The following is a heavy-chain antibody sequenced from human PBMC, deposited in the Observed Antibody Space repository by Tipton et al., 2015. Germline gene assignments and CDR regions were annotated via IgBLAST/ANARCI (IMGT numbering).Heavy chain of an antibody. CDR3: ARHVFIQGSWYQWFDP. J-gene: IGHJ5*02. CDR1: AYSISSDYY. Sequence: GLVKPSETLSLTCAVSAYSISSDYYWGWIRQPPGKGLEWIGSISHSGNTYYNPSLKSRVTMSRDTSKNQFSLKLTSVTAADTALYYCARHVFIQGSWYQWFDPWGQGTLVTVS. CDR2: ISHSGNT. V-gene: IGHV4-38-2*01. D-gene: IGHD6-13*01.